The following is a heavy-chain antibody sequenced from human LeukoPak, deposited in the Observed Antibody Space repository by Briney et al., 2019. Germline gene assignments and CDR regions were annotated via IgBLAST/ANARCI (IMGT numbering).Heavy chain of an antibody. D-gene: IGHD2-2*02. CDR3: AKLESGYCGTTSCYRFDY. J-gene: IGHJ4*02. CDR2: ISGSGGST. Sequence: GGSLRLSCAASGFTFSSYAMSWVRQAPGKGLEWVSAISGSGGSTYYADSVKGRFTISRDNSKNTLYLQMNSLRAEDTAVYYCAKLESGYCGTTSCYRFDYWGQGALVTVSS. CDR1: GFTFSSYA. V-gene: IGHV3-23*01.